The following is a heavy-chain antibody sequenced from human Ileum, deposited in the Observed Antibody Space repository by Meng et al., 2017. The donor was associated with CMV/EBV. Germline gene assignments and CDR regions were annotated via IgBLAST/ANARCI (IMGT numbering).Heavy chain of an antibody. CDR3: ARGQAAGGYVYIGY. D-gene: IGHD5-12*01. CDR2: INEDGRTI. J-gene: IGHJ4*02. CDR1: GFTFSNYW. V-gene: IGHV3-7*04. Sequence: GESLKISCAASGFTFSNYWMRWVRQAPGKGLEWGANINEDGRTIYFVDSLKGRFTISRDNAKNTLYLQMNGLRAEDTAVYYCARGQAAGGYVYIGYWGQGTLVTVSS.